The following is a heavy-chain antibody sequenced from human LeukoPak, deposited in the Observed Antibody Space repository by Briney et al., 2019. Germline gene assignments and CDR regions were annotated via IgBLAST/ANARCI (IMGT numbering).Heavy chain of an antibody. CDR3: ARSGGSYINY. CDR2: ISSSSTTI. J-gene: IGHJ4*02. CDR1: GFTFSSYT. Sequence: GGSLRLSCAASGFTFSSYTMNWVRQAPGKGLEWVSYISSSSTTIYYADSVKGRFTISRDNAKNSLYLQMNSLRAEDTAVYYCARSGGSYINYWGQGTLVTVSS. V-gene: IGHV3-48*04. D-gene: IGHD1-26*01.